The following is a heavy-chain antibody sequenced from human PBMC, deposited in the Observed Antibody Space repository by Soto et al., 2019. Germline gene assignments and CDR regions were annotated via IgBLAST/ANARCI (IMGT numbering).Heavy chain of an antibody. CDR2: MNPNSGNT. CDR3: ARGSDYDFWSGSRGGMDV. Sequence: QVQLVQSGAEVKKPGASVKVSCKASGYTFTSYDINWVRQATGQGLEWMGWMNPNSGNTGYAQKFQGRGTMTRNTSISTAYMELSSLRSEDTAVYYCARGSDYDFWSGSRGGMDVWGQGTTVTVSS. V-gene: IGHV1-8*01. D-gene: IGHD3-3*01. J-gene: IGHJ6*02. CDR1: GYTFTSYD.